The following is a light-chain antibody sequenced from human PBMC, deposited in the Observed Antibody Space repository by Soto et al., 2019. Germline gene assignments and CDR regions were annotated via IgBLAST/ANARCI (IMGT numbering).Light chain of an antibody. CDR1: SSDVGGYNY. Sequence: QSVLTQPASVSGSPGQSITISCTGTSSDVGGYNYVSWYQQHPGKAPKLMIYDVSNRPSGVSNRFSGSKSGNTASLTISGLQAEDEADYYCSSYTSSSTLDYFFGTGTKLTVL. CDR3: SSYTSSSTLDYF. J-gene: IGLJ1*01. CDR2: DVS. V-gene: IGLV2-14*01.